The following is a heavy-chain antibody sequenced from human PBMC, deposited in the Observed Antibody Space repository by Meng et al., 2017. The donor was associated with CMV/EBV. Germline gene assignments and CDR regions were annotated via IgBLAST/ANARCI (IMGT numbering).Heavy chain of an antibody. V-gene: IGHV4-39*07. CDR3: ASLAGDY. CDR2: IYYSGST. D-gene: IGHD3-10*01. CDR1: GGSISSSSYY. J-gene: IGHJ4*02. Sequence: QLLLKEAGAGLKKPSETRSLACTFSGGSISSSSYYWGWIRQPPGKGLEWIGSIYYSGSTYYNPSLKSRVTISVDTSKNQFSLKLSSVTAADTAVYYCASLAGDYWGQGTLVTVSS.